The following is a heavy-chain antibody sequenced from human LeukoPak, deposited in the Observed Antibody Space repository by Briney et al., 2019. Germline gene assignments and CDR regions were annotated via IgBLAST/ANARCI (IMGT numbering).Heavy chain of an antibody. CDR1: GLTISSSG. J-gene: IGHJ4*02. CDR3: AKSFGYSRSWFDY. Sequence: PGGSLRLSCAASGLTISSSGMSWVRQAPGKGLEWVSAISGSGDRTHYADSVRGRFTISRDNSKNTLYLQMNSLRAEDTAVYYCAKSFGYSRSWFDYWGQGTPVTVSS. CDR2: ISGSGDRT. V-gene: IGHV3-23*01. D-gene: IGHD6-13*01.